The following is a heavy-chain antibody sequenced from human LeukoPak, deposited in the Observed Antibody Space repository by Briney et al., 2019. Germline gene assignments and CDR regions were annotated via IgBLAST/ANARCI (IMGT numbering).Heavy chain of an antibody. CDR1: GFTFSSYA. J-gene: IGHJ6*02. Sequence: GGSLRLSCAASGFTFSSYAMHWVRQAPGKGLEWVAVISYDGNDKYYADSVKGRFTISKDNSKNTLYLQMNSLRAEDTAIYYCAKDLWPNYYYYYGMDVWGQGTTVTVSS. D-gene: IGHD2/OR15-2a*01. CDR2: ISYDGNDK. V-gene: IGHV3-30*04. CDR3: AKDLWPNYYYYYGMDV.